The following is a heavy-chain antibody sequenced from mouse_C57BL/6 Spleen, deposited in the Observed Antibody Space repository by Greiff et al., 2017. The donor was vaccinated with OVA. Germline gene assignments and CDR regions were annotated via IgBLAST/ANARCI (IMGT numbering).Heavy chain of an antibody. CDR3: AREDYDYDWRAYAMDY. V-gene: IGHV1-54*01. CDR1: GYAFTNYL. D-gene: IGHD2-4*01. CDR2: INPGSGGT. Sequence: QVQLQQSGAELVRPGPSVKVSCKASGYAFTNYLIEWVKQRPGQGLEWIGVINPGSGGTNYNEKFKGKATLTADKSSSTAYMQLSSLTSEDSAVYFCAREDYDYDWRAYAMDYWGQGTSVTVSS. J-gene: IGHJ4*01.